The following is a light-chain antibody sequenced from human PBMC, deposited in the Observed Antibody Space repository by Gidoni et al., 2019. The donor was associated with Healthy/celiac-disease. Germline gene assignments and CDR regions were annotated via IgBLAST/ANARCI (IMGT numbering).Light chain of an antibody. CDR2: GAS. CDR3: QQYGSTPWT. J-gene: IGKJ1*01. Sequence: DILLTHYPGTLYLSPGERPTLSCRASQRVSSRYLDWYQQKPGQAPRLLIYGASSWATGIPDRFSGSGSGTDFTLTISRLEPEDFAVYYCQQYGSTPWTFGQGTKVEIK. V-gene: IGKV3-20*01. CDR1: QRVSSRY.